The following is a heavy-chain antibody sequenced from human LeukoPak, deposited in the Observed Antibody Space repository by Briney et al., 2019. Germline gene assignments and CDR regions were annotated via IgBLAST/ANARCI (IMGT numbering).Heavy chain of an antibody. D-gene: IGHD1-26*01. V-gene: IGHV3-21*04. CDR1: GFTFSSYS. Sequence: GGSLRLSCAASGFTFSSYSMNWVRQAPGKGLEWVSSIDFTSRYIYNADSVKGRFTISRDNAQNSLYLQMNSLRAEDTAVYYCVRDRGTYRPIDYWGQGTLVTVSS. J-gene: IGHJ4*02. CDR2: IDFTSRYI. CDR3: VRDRGTYRPIDY.